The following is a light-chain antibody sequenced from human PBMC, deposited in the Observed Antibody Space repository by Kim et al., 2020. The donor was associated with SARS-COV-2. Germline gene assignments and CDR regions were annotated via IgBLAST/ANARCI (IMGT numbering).Light chain of an antibody. Sequence: GQSITISCTGTSSDVGRYNYVSWYQQHPGKAPKVMIYDVSDRPSGVSNRFSGSKSGNTASLTISGLQAEDEADYYCSSYTSISTYVFGTGTKVTVL. CDR3: SSYTSISTYV. J-gene: IGLJ1*01. V-gene: IGLV2-14*03. CDR2: DVS. CDR1: SSDVGRYNY.